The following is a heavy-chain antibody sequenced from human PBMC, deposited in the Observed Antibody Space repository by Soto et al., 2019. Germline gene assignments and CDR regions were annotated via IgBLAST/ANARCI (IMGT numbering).Heavy chain of an antibody. CDR2: ISYDGSNK. V-gene: IGHV3-30*18. D-gene: IGHD5-12*01. CDR1: GFTFSSYG. Sequence: PGGSLRLSCAASGFTFSSYGMHWVRQAPGKGLEWVAVISYDGSNKYYADSVKGRFTISRDNSKNTLYLQMNSLRAEDTVVYYCAKDHGDIVATIIGYFDYWGQGTLVTVSS. J-gene: IGHJ4*02. CDR3: AKDHGDIVATIIGYFDY.